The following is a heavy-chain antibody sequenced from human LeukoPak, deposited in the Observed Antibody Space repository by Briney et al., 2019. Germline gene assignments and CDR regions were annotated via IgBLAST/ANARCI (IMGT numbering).Heavy chain of an antibody. CDR3: AREITGGYYGSGSYSWFDP. Sequence: SETLSLTCAVYGGSFSGYYWSWIRQPPGKGLEWIGEINHSGSTNYNPSLKSRVTISVDTSKNQFSLKLSSVTAADTAVYYCAREITGGYYGSGSYSWFDPWGQGTLVTVSS. CDR2: INHSGST. CDR1: GGSFSGYY. V-gene: IGHV4-34*01. D-gene: IGHD3-10*01. J-gene: IGHJ5*02.